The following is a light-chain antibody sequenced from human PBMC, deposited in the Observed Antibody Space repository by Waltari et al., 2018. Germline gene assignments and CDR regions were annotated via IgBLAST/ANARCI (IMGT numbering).Light chain of an antibody. CDR2: RND. J-gene: IGLJ1*01. Sequence: QSVLTQPPSASGTPGQSVTLSCSGRLSNLGANFVYWYQQVPGTAPKILIYRNDQRPSGVPDRFSASKSGSSASLAISGLRSEDEADYFCAAWDDSLGGHFVFGTGTKVIV. V-gene: IGLV1-47*01. CDR3: AAWDDSLGGHFV. CDR1: LSNLGANF.